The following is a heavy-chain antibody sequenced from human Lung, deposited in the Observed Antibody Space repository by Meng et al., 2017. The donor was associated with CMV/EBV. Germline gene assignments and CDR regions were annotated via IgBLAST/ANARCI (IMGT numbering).Heavy chain of an antibody. D-gene: IGHD4-17*01. CDR3: ARGVTLHGVTKPPASLR. V-gene: IGHV3-7*01. CDR1: GFTFSRHW. Sequence: SXSTSGFTFSRHWMVWVRQAPGKGLEWLADIREDGSEKYYVDSVKGRFTISRDNAKYSLFLEMNSLKGEDTAVYYCARGVTLHGVTKPPASLRWGQGXLVTVSS. J-gene: IGHJ4*02. CDR2: IREDGSEK.